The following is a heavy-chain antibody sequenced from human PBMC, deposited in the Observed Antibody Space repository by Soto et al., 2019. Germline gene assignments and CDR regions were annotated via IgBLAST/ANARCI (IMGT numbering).Heavy chain of an antibody. Sequence: ASVKVSCKASGDTFTGYYMHWVRQAPGQGLEWMGWINPNSGGTNYAQKFQGWVTMTRDTSISTAYMELSRLRSDDTAVYYCARDRERITIFGVVPDAFDIWGQGTMVTVSS. J-gene: IGHJ3*02. CDR3: ARDRERITIFGVVPDAFDI. CDR1: GDTFTGYY. V-gene: IGHV1-2*04. D-gene: IGHD3-3*01. CDR2: INPNSGGT.